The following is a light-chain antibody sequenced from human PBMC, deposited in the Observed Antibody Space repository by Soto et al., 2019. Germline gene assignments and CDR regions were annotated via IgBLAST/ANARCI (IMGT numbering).Light chain of an antibody. J-gene: IGKJ2*01. Sequence: DIVLTQSPGTLSLSPGERATLSCRASQSLSAFLAWYQQQPGQAPRLLIFGASTRATGIPDRFSGSGSGTDFTLTISRLEPEDFVVYYCQQYGFSPMYTFGQGTKLEI. CDR1: QSLSAF. CDR3: QQYGFSPMYT. V-gene: IGKV3-20*01. CDR2: GAS.